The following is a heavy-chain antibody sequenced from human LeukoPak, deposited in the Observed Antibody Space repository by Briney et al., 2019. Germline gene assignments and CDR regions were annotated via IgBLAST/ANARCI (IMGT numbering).Heavy chain of an antibody. V-gene: IGHV1-69*13. D-gene: IGHD3-9*01. J-gene: IGHJ6*04. CDR2: IIPIFGTA. CDR1: GGTLSSYA. CDR3: ARDGPYYDILTGYYVSQGMDV. Sequence: SVKVSCKASGGTLSSYAISWVRQAPGQGLEWMGGIIPIFGTANYAQKFQGRVTITADESTSTAYMELSSLRSEDTAVYYCARDGPYYDILTGYYVSQGMDVWGKGTTVTVSS.